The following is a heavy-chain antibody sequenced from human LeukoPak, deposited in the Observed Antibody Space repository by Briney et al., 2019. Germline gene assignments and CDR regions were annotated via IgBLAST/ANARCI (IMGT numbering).Heavy chain of an antibody. J-gene: IGHJ4*02. CDR3: ARGRSSGWYLGSTLDY. CDR1: GGSISSGSYY. V-gene: IGHV4-39*07. CDR2: INHSGST. D-gene: IGHD6-19*01. Sequence: SQTLSLTCTVSGGSISSGSYYWSWIRQPPGKGLEWIGEINHSGSTNYNPSLKSRVTKSVDTSKNQFSLKLSSVTAADTAVYYCARGRSSGWYLGSTLDYWGQGTLVTVSS.